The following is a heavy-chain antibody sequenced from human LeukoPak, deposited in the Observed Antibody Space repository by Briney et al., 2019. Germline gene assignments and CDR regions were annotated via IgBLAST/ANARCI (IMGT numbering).Heavy chain of an antibody. CDR1: GGSFSGYY. D-gene: IGHD5-24*01. V-gene: IGHV4-59*08. Sequence: SETLSLTCAVYGGSFSGYYWSWIRQPPGKGLEWIGYIYYSGSTNYNPSLKSRVTISVDTSKNQFSLKLSSVTAADTAVYYCARNYLDWGQGTLVTVSS. CDR2: IYYSGST. CDR3: ARNYLD. J-gene: IGHJ4*02.